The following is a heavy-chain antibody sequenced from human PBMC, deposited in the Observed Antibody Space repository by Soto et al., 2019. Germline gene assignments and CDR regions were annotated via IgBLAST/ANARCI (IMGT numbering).Heavy chain of an antibody. V-gene: IGHV4-4*02. CDR3: ARVGEGFYYGMDV. CDR2: FYHSGAT. Sequence: PSETLSLTCAVSGGSISSRNWWSWVRQPPGKGLEWIGEFYHSGATNYNPSLKSRVTISPDISKNQFSLILTSVTAADTAGDYCARVGEGFYYGMDVWGQGTTVTAP. J-gene: IGHJ6*02. CDR1: GGSISSRNW.